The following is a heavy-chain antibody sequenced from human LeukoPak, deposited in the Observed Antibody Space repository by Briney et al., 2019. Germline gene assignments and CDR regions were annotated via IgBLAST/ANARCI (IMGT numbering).Heavy chain of an antibody. V-gene: IGHV3-23*01. CDR2: ISGSGGST. CDR1: GFTFSSYA. CDR3: AKDRGYGSSWYARDAFDI. D-gene: IGHD6-13*01. J-gene: IGHJ3*02. Sequence: GGYLRLSCAASGFTFSSYALSWVRQAPGKGLEWVSAISGSGGSTYYADSVKGRFTISRDNSKNTLYLQMNSLRAEDTAVYYCAKDRGYGSSWYARDAFDIWGQGTMVTVSS.